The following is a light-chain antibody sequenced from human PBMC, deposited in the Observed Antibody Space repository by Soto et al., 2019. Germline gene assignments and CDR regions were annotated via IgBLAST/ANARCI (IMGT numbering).Light chain of an antibody. CDR2: STS. CDR1: QSVSSS. V-gene: IGKV3-15*01. CDR3: QQYIYWPRT. Sequence: EVVMTQSPATLSESPGERATLSCRASQSVSSSLAWYQQKPGQAPRLLIYSTSTRAIGIPARFSGSGSGTEFTLTINSLQSEDFAVYYCQQYIYWPRTFGQGTKVEIK. J-gene: IGKJ1*01.